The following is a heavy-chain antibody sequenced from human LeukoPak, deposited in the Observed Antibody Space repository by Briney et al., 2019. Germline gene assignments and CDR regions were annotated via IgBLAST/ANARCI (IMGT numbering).Heavy chain of an antibody. Sequence: SGGSLRLSCAASGFTFSSYAMSWVRQAPGKGLEWVSAISGSGGSTYYADSVKGRFTISRDNSKNTLYLQMNSLRAEDTAVYYCAKYSSGWATGYYYYYMDVWGKGTTVTVSS. CDR3: AKYSSGWATGYYYYYMDV. CDR1: GFTFSSYA. V-gene: IGHV3-23*01. CDR2: ISGSGGST. J-gene: IGHJ6*03. D-gene: IGHD6-19*01.